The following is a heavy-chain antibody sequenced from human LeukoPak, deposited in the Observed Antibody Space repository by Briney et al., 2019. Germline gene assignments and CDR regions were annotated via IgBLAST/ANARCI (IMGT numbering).Heavy chain of an antibody. V-gene: IGHV1-69*13. CDR3: AREGLELETVSNWFDP. D-gene: IGHD1-1*01. J-gene: IGHJ5*02. CDR2: IIPIFGTA. CDR1: GGTFSSYA. Sequence: GASVKVSCKASGGTFSSYAISWARQAPGQGLEWMGGIIPIFGTANYAQKFQGRVTITADESTSTAYMELSSLRSEDTAVYYCAREGLELETVSNWFDPWGQGTLVTVSS.